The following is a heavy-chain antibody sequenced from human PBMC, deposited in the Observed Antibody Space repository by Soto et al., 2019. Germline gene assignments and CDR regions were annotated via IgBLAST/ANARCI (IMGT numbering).Heavy chain of an antibody. J-gene: IGHJ4*02. V-gene: IGHV3-53*01. CDR1: GFTVSSNY. D-gene: IGHD1-1*01. Sequence: GGSLRLSCAASGFTVSSNYMSWVRQAPGKGLEWVSVIYSGGSTYYADSVKGRFTISRDDAKNTLYLQMNSLRVEDTAVYYCAKKVPGSNPLDSWGQGALVTVSS. CDR2: IYSGGST. CDR3: AKKVPGSNPLDS.